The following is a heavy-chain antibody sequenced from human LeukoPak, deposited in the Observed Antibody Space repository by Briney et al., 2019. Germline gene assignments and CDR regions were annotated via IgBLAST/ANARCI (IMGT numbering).Heavy chain of an antibody. CDR1: EYTFTSYD. V-gene: IGHV1-8*01. CDR2: MNPNSGNT. CDR3: ARSPTYLYDFWSGYYQIFDY. Sequence: ASVKVSCKASEYTFTSYDINWVRQATGQGFEWMGWMNPNSGNTVNAQKFQGRVTITADESTSTAYMELSSLRSEDTAVYYCARSPTYLYDFWSGYYQIFDYWGQGTLVTASS. D-gene: IGHD3-3*01. J-gene: IGHJ4*02.